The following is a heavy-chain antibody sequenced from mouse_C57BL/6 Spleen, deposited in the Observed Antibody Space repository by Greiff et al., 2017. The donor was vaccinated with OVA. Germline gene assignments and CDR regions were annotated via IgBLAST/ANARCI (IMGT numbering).Heavy chain of an antibody. CDR1: GYSITSGYY. Sequence: EVQLVESGPGLVKPSQSLSLTCSVTGYSITSGYYWNWIRQFPGNKLEWMGYISYDGSNNYNPSLKNRISITRDTSKNQFFLKLNSVTTEDTATYYCARADYAPYAMDYWGQGTSVTVSS. CDR2: ISYDGSN. CDR3: ARADYAPYAMDY. J-gene: IGHJ4*01. V-gene: IGHV3-6*01. D-gene: IGHD2-4*01.